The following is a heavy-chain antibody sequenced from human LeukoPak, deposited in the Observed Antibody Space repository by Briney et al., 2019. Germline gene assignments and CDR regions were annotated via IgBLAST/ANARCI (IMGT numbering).Heavy chain of an antibody. CDR1: GFTFSSYA. CDR2: ISGSGGST. Sequence: PGGSLRLSCAASGFTFSSYAVSWVRQAPGKGLEWVSAISGSGGSTYYADSVKGRFTISRDNSKNTLYLQMNSLRAEDTAVYYCAKDHENSYGYRTWGQGTLVTVSS. J-gene: IGHJ4*02. V-gene: IGHV3-23*01. D-gene: IGHD5-18*01. CDR3: AKDHENSYGYRT.